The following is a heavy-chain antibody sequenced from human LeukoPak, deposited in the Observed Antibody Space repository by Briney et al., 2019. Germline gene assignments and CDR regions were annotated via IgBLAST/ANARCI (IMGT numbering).Heavy chain of an antibody. CDR1: GFTFSSYA. Sequence: PGGSLRLSCAASGFTFSSYAMSWVRQAPGKGLEWVSAISGSGGSTYYADSVKGRFTVSRDNAKNTLFLQMNSLRVEDTALYYCVSGDYGNYWGQGTLVTVSS. J-gene: IGHJ4*02. D-gene: IGHD4-17*01. V-gene: IGHV3-23*01. CDR2: ISGSGGST. CDR3: VSGDYGNY.